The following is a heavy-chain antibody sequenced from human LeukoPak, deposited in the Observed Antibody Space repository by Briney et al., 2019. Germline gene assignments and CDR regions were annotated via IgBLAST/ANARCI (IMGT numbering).Heavy chain of an antibody. CDR2: IYYSGST. CDR3: ARGDYYGSGLYNWFDP. D-gene: IGHD3-10*01. V-gene: IGHV4-39*07. CDR1: GGSISSSSYY. J-gene: IGHJ5*02. Sequence: SETLSLTCTVSGGSISSSSYYWGWIRQPPGKGLEWIGSIYYSGSTYYNPSLKSRVTISVDTSKNQFSLKLSSVTAADMAVYYCARGDYYGSGLYNWFDPWGQGTLVTVSS.